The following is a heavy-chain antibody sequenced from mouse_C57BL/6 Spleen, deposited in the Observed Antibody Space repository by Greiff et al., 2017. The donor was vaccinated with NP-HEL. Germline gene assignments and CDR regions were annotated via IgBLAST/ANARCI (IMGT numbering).Heavy chain of an antibody. D-gene: IGHD1-1*01. V-gene: IGHV14-1*01. CDR2: IDPEDGDT. Sequence: VQLQQSGAELVRPGASVKLSCTASGFNIKDYYMHWVKQRPEQGLEWIGRIDPEDGDTEYAPKFQGKATMTADPSSNTAYLQLSSLTSEDTAVYYCTTGYYGSSGYFDVWGTGTTVTVSS. CDR3: TTGYYGSSGYFDV. J-gene: IGHJ1*03. CDR1: GFNIKDYY.